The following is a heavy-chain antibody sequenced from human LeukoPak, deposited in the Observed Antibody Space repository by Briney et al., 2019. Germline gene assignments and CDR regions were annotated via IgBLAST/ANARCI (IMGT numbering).Heavy chain of an antibody. CDR3: AKDHEDIVVVPAANFDY. CDR2: ISGSGGST. V-gene: IGHV3-23*01. D-gene: IGHD2-2*01. CDR1: GFTFSSYA. J-gene: IGHJ4*02. Sequence: PGGSLRLSCAASGFTFSSYAMSWVRQAPGKGLEWVSAISGSGGSTYYADSVKGRFTISRDNSKNTLYLQMNSLRAEDTAVYYCAKDHEDIVVVPAANFDYWGQGTLVTVSS.